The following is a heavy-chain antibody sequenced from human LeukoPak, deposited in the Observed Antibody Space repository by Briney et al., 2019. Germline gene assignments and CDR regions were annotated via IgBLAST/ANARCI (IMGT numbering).Heavy chain of an antibody. Sequence: ASVKVSCKASGYTFTGYYMHWVRQAPGQGLEWMGWINPNSGGTNYAQKFQGRVTMTRDTSISTAYMELSRLRSDDTAVYYCARDVDCGGDCYGFDYWGQGTLVTVSS. J-gene: IGHJ4*02. V-gene: IGHV1-2*02. D-gene: IGHD2-21*01. CDR3: ARDVDCGGDCYGFDY. CDR1: GYTFTGYY. CDR2: INPNSGGT.